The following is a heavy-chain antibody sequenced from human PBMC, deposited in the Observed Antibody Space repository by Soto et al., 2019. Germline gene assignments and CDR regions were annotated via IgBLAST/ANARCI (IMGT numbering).Heavy chain of an antibody. CDR2: IYYSGST. CDR1: GGSFSSVSYS. CDR3: AREVSSTWFYFDY. J-gene: IGHJ4*02. D-gene: IGHD6-13*01. Sequence: QVQLQGSAPGRVKPSEPLSLPCTASGGSFSSVSYSWSWFRHPPGRELEWIGYIYYSGSTNHNPSLKSRVTISVDTSKNQFSLKLSSVTAADTAVYYCAREVSSTWFYFDYWGQGTLVTVSS. V-gene: IGHV4-61*01.